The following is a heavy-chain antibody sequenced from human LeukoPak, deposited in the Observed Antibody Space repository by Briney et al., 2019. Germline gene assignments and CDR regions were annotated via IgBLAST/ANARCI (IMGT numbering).Heavy chain of an antibody. CDR1: GYTFTSYG. J-gene: IGHJ6*02. CDR3: ARGYCSSTSCYTHYYYGMDV. D-gene: IGHD2-2*02. CDR2: ISAYNGNT. Sequence: ASVKVSCKASGYTFTSYGISWVRQAPGQGLEWMGWISAYNGNTNYAQKLQGRVTMTTDTSTSTAYMELRSLRSDDTAVYYCARGYCSSTSCYTHYYYGMDVWGQGTTATVSS. V-gene: IGHV1-18*01.